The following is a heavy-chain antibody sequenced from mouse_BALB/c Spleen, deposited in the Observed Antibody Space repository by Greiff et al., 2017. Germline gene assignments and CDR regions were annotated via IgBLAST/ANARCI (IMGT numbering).Heavy chain of an antibody. V-gene: IGHV1S56*01. Sequence: QVQLLQSGPGLVKPGASVKMSCTASGYTFTSYYIHWVQQRPGQGLEWIGWIYPGDGSTKYNEKFKGKTTLTADKSSSTAYMLLSSLTSEDSAIYFCASPYDYGSSSYDFDYWGQGTSVTVSS. CDR2: IYPGDGST. J-gene: IGHJ4*01. CDR3: ASPYDYGSSSYDFDY. D-gene: IGHD1-1*01. CDR1: GYTFTSYY.